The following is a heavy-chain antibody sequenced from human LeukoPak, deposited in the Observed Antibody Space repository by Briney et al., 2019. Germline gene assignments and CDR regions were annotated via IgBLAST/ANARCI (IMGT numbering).Heavy chain of an antibody. CDR2: INPNSGGT. J-gene: IGHJ4*02. D-gene: IGHD1-26*01. CDR1: GYTFTGYY. CDR3: ASRYSGSYRFDY. V-gene: IGHV1-2*02. Sequence: ASVKVSCKASGYTFTGYYMHWVRQAPGQGLEWMGWINPNSGGTNYAQKFQGRVTMTRDTSNSTAYMELSRLRSDDTAVYYCASRYSGSYRFDYWGQGTLVTVSS.